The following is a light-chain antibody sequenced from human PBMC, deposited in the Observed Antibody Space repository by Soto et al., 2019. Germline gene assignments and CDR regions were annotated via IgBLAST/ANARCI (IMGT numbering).Light chain of an antibody. CDR3: QQRSNWPPGYT. V-gene: IGKV3-11*01. Sequence: EIVLTQSPATLTLSPGERATLACRASQSVATYLAWYQQKPGQPPRLLIYDATDRASGIPARFSGSGSGTHFTLTISSLEPDDFAVYYCQQRSNWPPGYTFGQGTRLEI. CDR2: DAT. J-gene: IGKJ2*01. CDR1: QSVATY.